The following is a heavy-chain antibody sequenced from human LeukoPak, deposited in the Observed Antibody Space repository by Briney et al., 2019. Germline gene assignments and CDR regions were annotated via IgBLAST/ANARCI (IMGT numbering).Heavy chain of an antibody. D-gene: IGHD2-15*01. CDR1: GYTFSNYA. Sequence: ASVKVSCKASGYTFSNYAINWVRQAPGQGLEWMGWISGYNGNTKYAQKFQGRVTLTTDTSTSTIYMELSSLRSEDTAVYYCVGNGYYSLDNWGQGTLVTVSS. CDR3: VGNGYYSLDN. J-gene: IGHJ4*02. V-gene: IGHV1-18*01. CDR2: ISGYNGNT.